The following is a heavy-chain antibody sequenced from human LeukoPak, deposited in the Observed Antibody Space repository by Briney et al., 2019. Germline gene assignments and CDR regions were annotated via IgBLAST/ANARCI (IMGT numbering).Heavy chain of an antibody. Sequence: RPGGSLRLSCAASGFTFSSYAMTWVRQAPGRGLEWVSSISGSGGSTYYADSVKGRFTISRDNSKNTLYLQMNSLRAKDTAVYYCAKDPGNNNWSYWYFDIWGRGTLVSVSS. V-gene: IGHV3-23*01. CDR1: GFTFSSYA. J-gene: IGHJ2*01. CDR2: ISGSGGST. D-gene: IGHD1-1*01. CDR3: AKDPGNNNWSYWYFDI.